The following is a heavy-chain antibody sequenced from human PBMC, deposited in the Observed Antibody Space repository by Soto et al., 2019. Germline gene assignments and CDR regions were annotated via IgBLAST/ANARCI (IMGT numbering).Heavy chain of an antibody. Sequence: QVQLVQSGAEVKKPGASVKVSCKASGYTFTSYYMHWVRQAPGQGLEWMGIINPSGGSTSYAQKFQGRVTMTRDTSTSTVYMELSSLRSEDTAVYYCARGGIAAAGKDYYYYGMDVWGQGTTVTVSS. J-gene: IGHJ6*02. D-gene: IGHD6-13*01. CDR2: INPSGGST. V-gene: IGHV1-46*03. CDR1: GYTFTSYY. CDR3: ARGGIAAAGKDYYYYGMDV.